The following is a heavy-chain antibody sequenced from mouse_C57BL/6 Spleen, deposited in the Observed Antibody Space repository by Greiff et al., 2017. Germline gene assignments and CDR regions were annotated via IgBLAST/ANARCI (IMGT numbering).Heavy chain of an antibody. D-gene: IGHD1-1*01. J-gene: IGHJ3*01. Sequence: QVQLQQPGAELVRPGTSVKLSCKASGYTFTSYWMHWVKQRPGQGLEWIGVIDPSDSYTNYNQKLKGKATLTVDKSSSTAYMQLSSLTSEDSAVYYCARSGSSQAWFAYWGQGTLVTVSA. CDR3: ARSGSSQAWFAY. CDR1: GYTFTSYW. CDR2: IDPSDSYT. V-gene: IGHV1-59*01.